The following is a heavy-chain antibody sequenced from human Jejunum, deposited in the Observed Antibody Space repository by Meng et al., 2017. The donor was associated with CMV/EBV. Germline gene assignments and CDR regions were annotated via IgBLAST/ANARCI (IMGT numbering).Heavy chain of an antibody. CDR2: ISSTSGSI. D-gene: IGHD6-13*01. CDR3: ARDGGYRNDY. CDR1: GYTFSSYS. J-gene: IGHJ4*02. V-gene: IGHV3-48*04. Sequence: SCAASGYTFSSYSINWVRQAPGKGLEWVSYISSTSGSIYYADSVKGRFTISRDNAKKSLYLQMNSLRAEDTALYYCARDGGYRNDYWGQGTLVTVSS.